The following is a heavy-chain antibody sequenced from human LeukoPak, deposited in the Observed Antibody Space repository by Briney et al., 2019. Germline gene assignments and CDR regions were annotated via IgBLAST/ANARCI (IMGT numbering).Heavy chain of an antibody. J-gene: IGHJ4*02. CDR3: ASAYSSSSYYFDY. CDR2: ISSSSSYI. D-gene: IGHD6-6*01. Sequence: GGSLRLSCAASGFTFNNYGMNWVRQAPGKGLEWVSSISSSSSYIYYADSVKGRFTISRDNAKNSLYLQMNSLRAEDTAVYYCASAYSSSSYYFDYWGQGTLVTVSS. V-gene: IGHV3-21*01. CDR1: GFTFNNYG.